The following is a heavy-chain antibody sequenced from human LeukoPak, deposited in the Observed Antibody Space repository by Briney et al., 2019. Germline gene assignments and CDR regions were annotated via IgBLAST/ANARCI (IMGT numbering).Heavy chain of an antibody. D-gene: IGHD6-19*01. V-gene: IGHV3-21*01. CDR3: ARGKYSSGWFDY. Sequence: GGSLRLSCAASGFTFSSYSMSWVRQAPGKGLEWVSSITTSSTYISYADSVKGRFTISRDNAKNSLYLQMNSLRAEDTAVYYCARGKYSSGWFDYWGQGTLVTVSP. CDR1: GFTFSSYS. J-gene: IGHJ4*02. CDR2: ITTSSTYI.